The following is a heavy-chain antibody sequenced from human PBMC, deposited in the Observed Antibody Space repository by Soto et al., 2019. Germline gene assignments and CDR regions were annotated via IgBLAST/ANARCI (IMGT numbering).Heavy chain of an antibody. CDR1: GFPFSSYN. D-gene: IGHD5-18*01. CDR2: ISASSSI. CDR3: ARDDGGYRYGRRQYHFDS. J-gene: IGHJ4*02. V-gene: IGHV3-21*01. Sequence: PGGSLRVSCAASGFPFSSYNMTWVRQAPGKGLEWVASISASSSIYYADSMKGRFTISRDNAKNSLYLHMTDLRAEDTAVYYWARDDGGYRYGRRQYHFDSWCQGSLITVS.